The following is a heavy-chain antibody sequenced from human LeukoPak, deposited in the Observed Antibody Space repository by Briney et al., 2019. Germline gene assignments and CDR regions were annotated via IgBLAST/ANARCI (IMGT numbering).Heavy chain of an antibody. Sequence: ASVKVSCKASGGTFSSYAISWVRQAPGQGLEWMGGIIPIFGTANYAQKFQGRVTITADESTSTAYMELSSLRSEDTAVYYCASNSGVSSSWYPTKRNYYYYYMDVWGKGTTVTISS. D-gene: IGHD6-13*01. CDR1: GGTFSSYA. CDR2: IIPIFGTA. V-gene: IGHV1-69*13. J-gene: IGHJ6*03. CDR3: ASNSGVSSSWYPTKRNYYYYYMDV.